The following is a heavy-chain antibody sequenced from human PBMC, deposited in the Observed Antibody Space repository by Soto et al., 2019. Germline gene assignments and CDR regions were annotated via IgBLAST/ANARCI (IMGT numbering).Heavy chain of an antibody. V-gene: IGHV4-61*01. CDR1: GASISSGNHY. J-gene: IGHJ4*02. D-gene: IGHD6-19*01. CDR2: IYHSEIT. CDR3: ARGWDANT. Sequence: SETLSLTCTVSGASISSGNHYWSWVRQPPGKGLEWIGYIYHSEITNYNPSLKSRVTISADTSRNQFPLKVNSVTAADTAVYYCARGWDANTWGQGTLVT.